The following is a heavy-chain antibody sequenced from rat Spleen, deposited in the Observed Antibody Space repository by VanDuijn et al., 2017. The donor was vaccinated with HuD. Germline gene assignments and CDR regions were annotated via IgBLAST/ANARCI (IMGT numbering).Heavy chain of an antibody. Sequence: EVQLVESGGGLVQPGRSLKLSCAASGFTFSDYYMAWVRQAPAKGLEWVASITNTGGSTYYPDSVKGRFTVSRDNAKSTLYLQMDSLRSEDTATYYCVRQDTSGYSNWFAYWGQGTLVSVSS. V-gene: IGHV5-25*01. CDR1: GFTFSDYY. CDR2: ITNTGGST. CDR3: VRQDTSGYSNWFAY. D-gene: IGHD4-3*01. J-gene: IGHJ3*01.